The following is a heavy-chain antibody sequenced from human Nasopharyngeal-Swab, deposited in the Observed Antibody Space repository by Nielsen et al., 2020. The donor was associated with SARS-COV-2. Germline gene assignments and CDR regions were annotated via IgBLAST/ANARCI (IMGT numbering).Heavy chain of an antibody. Sequence: ASVKVSCKASGYTFTGYYMHWVRQAPGQGLEWMGWINPNSGGTNYAQKFQGWVTMTRDTSISTAYMELSRLRPDDTAVYYCARALGYCSSTSCDTGENYYYYGMDVWGQGTTVTVSS. CDR1: GYTFTGYY. D-gene: IGHD2-2*02. J-gene: IGHJ6*02. CDR2: INPNSGGT. CDR3: ARALGYCSSTSCDTGENYYYYGMDV. V-gene: IGHV1-2*04.